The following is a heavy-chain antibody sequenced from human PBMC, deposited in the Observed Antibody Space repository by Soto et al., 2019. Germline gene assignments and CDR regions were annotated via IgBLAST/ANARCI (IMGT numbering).Heavy chain of an antibody. Sequence: SETLSLTCAVYGGSFSGYYWSWIRQPPGKGLEWIGEINHSGSTNYNPSLKSRVTISVDTSKNQFSLKLSSVTAADTAVYYCARGRVVLMVYAYYYYYYGMDVWGQGTTVTVSS. CDR1: GGSFSGYY. CDR3: ARGRVVLMVYAYYYYYYGMDV. V-gene: IGHV4-34*01. D-gene: IGHD2-8*01. J-gene: IGHJ6*02. CDR2: INHSGST.